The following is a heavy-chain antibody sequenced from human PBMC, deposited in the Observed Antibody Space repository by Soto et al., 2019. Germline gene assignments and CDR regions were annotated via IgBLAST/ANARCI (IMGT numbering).Heavy chain of an antibody. V-gene: IGHV3-21*01. CDR2: ISSSSSYI. J-gene: IGHJ6*02. D-gene: IGHD1-7*01. Sequence: KTAGSLRLSCAASGFTFSSYSMNWVRQSPGKGLEWVSSISSSSSYIYYADSVKGRFTISRDNTKNSLYLQMNSLRAEDTAVYYCARQTGTTLRYGMDVWGQGTTVTVSS. CDR1: GFTFSSYS. CDR3: ARQTGTTLRYGMDV.